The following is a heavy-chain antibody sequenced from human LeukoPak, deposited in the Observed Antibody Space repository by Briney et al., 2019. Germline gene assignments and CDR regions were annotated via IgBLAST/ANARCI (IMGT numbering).Heavy chain of an antibody. D-gene: IGHD3-9*01. J-gene: IGHJ4*02. CDR3: VSGPTSAYDIYDY. CDR2: IYYSGST. V-gene: IGHV4-59*01. CDR1: GGSISSYY. Sequence: SETLSLTCTVSGGSISSYYWSWIRQPPGKGLEWIGYIYYSGSTNYNPSLKSRVTISVDTSKNQFSLKLSSVTAADTAVYYCVSGPTSAYDIYDYWGQGTLVTVSS.